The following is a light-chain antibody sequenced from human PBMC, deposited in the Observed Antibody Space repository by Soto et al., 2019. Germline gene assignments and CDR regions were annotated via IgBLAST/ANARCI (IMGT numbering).Light chain of an antibody. CDR3: QSYDSTLSASV. CDR2: VNS. J-gene: IGLJ2*01. CDR1: SSNIGAGYD. Sequence: QSVLTQPPSVSGAPGQRVTISCTGSSSNIGAGYDVHWYQRLPGTAPKLLIYVNSNRPSGVPDRFSGSKSGTSASLAITGLQAEDEADYYCQSYDSTLSASVFGGGTKLTVL. V-gene: IGLV1-40*01.